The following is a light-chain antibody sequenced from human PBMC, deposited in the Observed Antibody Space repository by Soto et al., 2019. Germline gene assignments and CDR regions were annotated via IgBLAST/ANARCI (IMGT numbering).Light chain of an antibody. Sequence: EVVLTQARDNLSLSPSPRATLSSRPSQNFGSTYLAWYQQKRGQAPRFLIYGASSRATGIPDRFSGSGSGTDFTLTISRLEPEDFAVYYCQQYGRSPTTFGQGTKVDIK. CDR3: QQYGRSPTT. CDR1: QNFGSTY. CDR2: GAS. J-gene: IGKJ1*01. V-gene: IGKV3-20*01.